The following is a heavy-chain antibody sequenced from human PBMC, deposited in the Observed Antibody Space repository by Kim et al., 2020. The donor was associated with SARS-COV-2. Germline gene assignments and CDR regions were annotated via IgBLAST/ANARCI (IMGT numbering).Heavy chain of an antibody. V-gene: IGHV3-30*18. J-gene: IGHJ6*02. D-gene: IGHD2-2*01. Sequence: GGSLRLSCAASGFTFSSYGMHWVRQAPGKGLEWVAVISYDGSNKYYADSVKGRFTISRDNSKNTLYLQMNSLRAEDTAVYYCAKPIEGCSSTSCYYYYYGMEVWGQGTTVTVSS. CDR3: AKPIEGCSSTSCYYYYYGMEV. CDR1: GFTFSSYG. CDR2: ISYDGSNK.